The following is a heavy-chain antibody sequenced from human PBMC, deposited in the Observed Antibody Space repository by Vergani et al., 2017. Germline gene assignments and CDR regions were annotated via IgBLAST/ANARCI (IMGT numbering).Heavy chain of an antibody. CDR3: AKDAGPHYYYYMDV. J-gene: IGHJ6*03. V-gene: IGHV3-30*18. CDR1: GFTFSSYG. CDR2: ISYDGSNK. Sequence: VQLLESGGGVVQPGRSLRLPCAASGFTFSSYGMHWVRQAPGKGLEWVAVISYDGSNKYYADSVKGRFTISRDNSKNTLYLQMNSLRAEDTAVYYCAKDAGPHYYYYMDVWGKGTTVTVSS.